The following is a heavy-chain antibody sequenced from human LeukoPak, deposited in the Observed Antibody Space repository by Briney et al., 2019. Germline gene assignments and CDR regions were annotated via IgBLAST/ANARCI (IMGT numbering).Heavy chain of an antibody. V-gene: IGHV3-48*01. Sequence: GGSLRLSCAASGFTFDDYGMSWVRQAPGKGLEWVSYISSSSSTIYYADSVKGRFTISRDNAKNSLYLQMNSLRAEDTAVYYCASAADYDILTGYLVWGQGTLVTVSS. CDR3: ASAADYDILTGYLV. J-gene: IGHJ4*02. CDR2: ISSSSSTI. CDR1: GFTFDDYG. D-gene: IGHD3-9*01.